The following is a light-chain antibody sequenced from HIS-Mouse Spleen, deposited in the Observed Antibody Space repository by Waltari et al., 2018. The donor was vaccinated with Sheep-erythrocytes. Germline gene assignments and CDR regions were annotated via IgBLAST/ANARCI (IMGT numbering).Light chain of an antibody. CDR1: SSDVGGYNY. V-gene: IGLV2-11*01. J-gene: IGLJ1*01. CDR2: AVS. CDR3: CSYAGSYNHV. Sequence: QSALTQPRSVSGSPGQSVTISCTGTSSDVGGYNYVSWYKQHPGKPPKLRIYAVSNRPSGVPGHCSGSKSGHTASLTISVLQAEDEADYYCCSYAGSYNHVFATGTKVTVL.